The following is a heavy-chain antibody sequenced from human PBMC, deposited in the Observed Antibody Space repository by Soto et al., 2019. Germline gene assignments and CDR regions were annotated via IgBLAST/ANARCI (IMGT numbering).Heavy chain of an antibody. CDR1: GFTVSSCE. D-gene: IGHD3-16*01. CDR3: TRDKGDKVAYGMDV. V-gene: IGHV3-48*03. Sequence: GGSLRLSCAVSGFTVSSCEMNWVRQAPGKGLEWVSYINTGGVTIYADSVKGRFTISRDNAQNSLLMQMNSLRAEDTAIYYCTRDKGDKVAYGMDVWGQGTTVTVSS. J-gene: IGHJ6*02. CDR2: INTGGVTI.